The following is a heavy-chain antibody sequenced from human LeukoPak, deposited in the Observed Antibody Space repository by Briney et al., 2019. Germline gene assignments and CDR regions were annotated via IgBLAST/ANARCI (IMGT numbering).Heavy chain of an antibody. CDR3: ARDRGLGENDY. D-gene: IGHD3-10*01. CDR1: GFTFSNYA. J-gene: IGHJ4*02. CDR2: ISYDGRNK. V-gene: IGHV3-30*14. Sequence: GRSLRLSCAASGFTFSNYAMHWVRQAPGKGLEWVSVISYDGRNKYFADSVKGRFTISRDNSKNTLYLQMGSLRAEDMAVYYCARDRGLGENDYWGQGTLVTVSS.